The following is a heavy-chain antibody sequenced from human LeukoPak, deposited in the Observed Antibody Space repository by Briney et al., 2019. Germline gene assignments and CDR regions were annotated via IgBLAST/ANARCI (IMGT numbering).Heavy chain of an antibody. V-gene: IGHV3-23*01. Sequence: GGSLRLSCAASGFTFSSYEMNWVRQAPGKGLEWVSAITNSGGGTYYADSVKGRFTISRDNSQNTLYLQMNSLRAEDTAIYYCAKDAVAGSRIFDYWGQGTLVTVSS. D-gene: IGHD6-19*01. CDR1: GFTFSSYE. J-gene: IGHJ4*02. CDR3: AKDAVAGSRIFDY. CDR2: ITNSGGGT.